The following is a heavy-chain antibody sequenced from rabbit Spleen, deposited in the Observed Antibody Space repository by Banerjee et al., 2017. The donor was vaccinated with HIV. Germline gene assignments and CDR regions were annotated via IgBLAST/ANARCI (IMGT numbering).Heavy chain of an antibody. CDR3: ARDLDGVIGWNFGW. Sequence: QSLEESGGDLVKPGASLTLTCTASGFSFSSRYYMCWVRQAPGKGLEWVACIYSGNVGNSYYPNWAEGRFTISKTSSTTVTLQMTSLTAADTATYFCARDLDGVIGWNFGWWGQGTLVTVS. V-gene: IGHV1S40*01. CDR1: GFSFSSRYY. CDR2: IYSGNVGNS. D-gene: IGHD4-1*01. J-gene: IGHJ3*01.